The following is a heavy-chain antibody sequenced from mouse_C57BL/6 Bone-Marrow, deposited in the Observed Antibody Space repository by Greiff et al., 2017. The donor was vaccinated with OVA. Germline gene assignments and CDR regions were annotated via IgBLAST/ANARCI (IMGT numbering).Heavy chain of an antibody. CDR1: GFTFSDYY. J-gene: IGHJ3*01. D-gene: IGHD2-4*01. V-gene: IGHV5-12*01. CDR2: ISNGGGST. CDR3: ARHALYYDYDGFAY. Sequence: EVKLMESGGGLVQPGGSLKLSCAASGFTFSDYYMYWVRQTPEKRLEWVAYISNGGGSTYYPDTVKGRFTISRDNAKNTLYLQMSRLKSEDTAMYYCARHALYYDYDGFAYWGQGTLVTVSA.